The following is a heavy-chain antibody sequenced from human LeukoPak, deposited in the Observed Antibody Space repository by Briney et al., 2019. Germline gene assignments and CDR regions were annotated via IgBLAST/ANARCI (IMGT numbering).Heavy chain of an antibody. CDR1: GFTFSSYW. Sequence: GGSLRLSCAASGFTFSSYWMSWVRQAPGKGLEWVANIKQDGSETYYVDSVKGRFTISRDNAKNSLYLQMNSLRAEDTAVYYCARGIFGVVKRLRAYYYYYYMDVWGKGTTVTVSS. CDR3: ARGIFGVVKRLRAYYYYYYMDV. CDR2: IKQDGSET. D-gene: IGHD3-3*01. J-gene: IGHJ6*03. V-gene: IGHV3-7*01.